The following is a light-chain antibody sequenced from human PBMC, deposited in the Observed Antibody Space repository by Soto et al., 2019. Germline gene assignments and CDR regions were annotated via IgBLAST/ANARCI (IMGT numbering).Light chain of an antibody. CDR2: DAS. CDR1: QSVSRY. J-gene: IGKJ1*01. CDR3: QQYNSYSEA. Sequence: IVLTQSPATLSLSKGERASLSCRASQSVSRYLAWYQQKPGQAPRLLIYDASNRATGIPARFSGSGSGTDFTLTISSLQPDDFATYYCQQYNSYSEAFGQGTKVDIK. V-gene: IGKV3-11*01.